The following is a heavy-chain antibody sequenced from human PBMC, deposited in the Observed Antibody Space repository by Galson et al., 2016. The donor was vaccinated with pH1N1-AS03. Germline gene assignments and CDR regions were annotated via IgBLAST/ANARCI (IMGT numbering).Heavy chain of an antibody. D-gene: IGHD2/OR15-2a*01. J-gene: IGHJ4*02. V-gene: IGHV1-18*01. CDR3: ARAFEEYLLRDYSSVFDS. CDR1: GYTFSNCG. Sequence: SVKVSCKASGYTFSNCGITWVRQAPGQGLQWMGWIKNNNDNTIYGQNFQGRVTLTTDPSTNTAYMELKNLRSDDTGVYYCARAFEEYLLRDYSSVFDSWGQGTLVTVSS. CDR2: IKNNNDNT.